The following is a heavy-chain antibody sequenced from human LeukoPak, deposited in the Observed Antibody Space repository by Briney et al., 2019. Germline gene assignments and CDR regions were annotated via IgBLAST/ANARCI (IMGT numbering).Heavy chain of an antibody. CDR1: GGSFSGYY. V-gene: IGHV4-34*01. CDR3: ARRTGYCSSTSCYTMRYAFDI. Sequence: PSETLSLTCAVYGGSFSGYYWSWIRQPPGKGLEWIGEINHSGSTNYSPSLKSRVTISVDTSKNQFSLKLSSVTAADTAVYYCARRTGYCSSTSCYTMRYAFDIWGQGTMVTVSS. D-gene: IGHD2-2*02. J-gene: IGHJ3*02. CDR2: INHSGST.